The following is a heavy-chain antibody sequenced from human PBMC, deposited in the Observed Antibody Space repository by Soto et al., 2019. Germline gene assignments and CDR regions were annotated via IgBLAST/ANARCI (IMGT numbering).Heavy chain of an antibody. J-gene: IGHJ6*03. V-gene: IGHV1-18*04. CDR1: GYIFTSYG. CDR2: INVNSGQT. D-gene: IGHD3-10*01. Sequence: QVHLVQSGAEVKKPGASVKVSCKVAGYIFTSYGISWVRQAPGQGLEWMGWINVNSGQTKYAQKFQGRVTMTTDTSTTTVDMEVGSRRSDDTAVYYRGGGEGNSGVDTYYYYMDVWGEGTKVTVSS. CDR3: GGGEGNSGVDTYYYYMDV.